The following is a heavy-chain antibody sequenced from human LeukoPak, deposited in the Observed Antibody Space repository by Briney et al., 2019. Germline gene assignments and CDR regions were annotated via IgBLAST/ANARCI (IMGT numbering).Heavy chain of an antibody. CDR3: ARTIRFLEPEFDY. J-gene: IGHJ4*02. Sequence: SETPSLTCTVSGGSISSSSYYWGWIRQPPGKGLEWIGSIYYSGSTYYNPSLKSRFTISVDTSKNQFSLKLRSVTAADTAVYYCARTIRFLEPEFDYWGQGTLVTVSS. CDR1: GGSISSSSYY. D-gene: IGHD3-3*01. CDR2: IYYSGST. V-gene: IGHV4-39*01.